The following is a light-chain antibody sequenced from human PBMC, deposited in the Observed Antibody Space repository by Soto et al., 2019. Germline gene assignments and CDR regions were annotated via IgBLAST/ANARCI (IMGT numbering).Light chain of an antibody. V-gene: IGLV7-46*01. CDR2: DTN. CDR1: TGAVTSGHF. J-gene: IGLJ3*02. Sequence: QAVVTQEPSLTVSPGGTVTLTCGSSTGAVTSGHFPYWFQQKPGQAPRTLIYDTNNKHSWTPARFSGSLLGGKAALTLSGTQPEDEAEYYCLLSYSRARVFGGGTKLTVL. CDR3: LLSYSRARV.